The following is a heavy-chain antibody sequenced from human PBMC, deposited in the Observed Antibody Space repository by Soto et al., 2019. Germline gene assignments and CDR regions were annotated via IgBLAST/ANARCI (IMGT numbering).Heavy chain of an antibody. CDR2: IYYSGST. CDR1: GGSISSGGYY. J-gene: IGHJ3*02. V-gene: IGHV4-31*03. D-gene: IGHD3-22*01. CDR3: ARDQRYYDSSGYSYDAFDI. Sequence: LTCTVSGGSISSGGYYWSWIRQHPGKGLEWIGYIYYSGSTYYNPSLKSRVTISVDTSKNQFSLKLSSVTAADTAVYYCARDQRYYDSSGYSYDAFDIWGQGTMVTVSS.